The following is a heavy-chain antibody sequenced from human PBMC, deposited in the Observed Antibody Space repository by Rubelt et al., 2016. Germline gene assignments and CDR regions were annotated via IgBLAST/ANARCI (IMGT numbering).Heavy chain of an antibody. D-gene: IGHD7-27*01. CDR2: INAGNGHT. CDR3: ASANWADKFFHY. CDR1: GYIFTNHA. V-gene: IGHV1-3*01. Sequence: QVQLVQSGAEVKKPGASVKVSCKASGYIFTNHAVNWVRQAPGQRLEWLGWINAGNGHTRYSEKFQGRVTITADESTSTAYMDLRSLTAEDTAVYYCASANWADKFFHYWGQGTLVTVSS. J-gene: IGHJ4*02.